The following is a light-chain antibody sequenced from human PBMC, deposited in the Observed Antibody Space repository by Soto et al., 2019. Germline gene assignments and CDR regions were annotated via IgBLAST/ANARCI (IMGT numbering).Light chain of an antibody. CDR3: QTWGTGFWV. V-gene: IGLV4-69*01. CDR1: SGHSNYA. J-gene: IGLJ3*02. CDR2: LNSDGSH. Sequence: QSVLTQSPSASASLGASVKLTCTLSSGHSNYAIAWHQQQPEKGPRYLMKLNSDGSHSKGDGIPDRFSGSSSGAERYLTISSLQSEDEADYYCQTWGTGFWVFGGGPKLTVL.